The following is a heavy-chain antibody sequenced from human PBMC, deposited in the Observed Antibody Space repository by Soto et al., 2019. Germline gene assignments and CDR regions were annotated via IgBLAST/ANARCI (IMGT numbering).Heavy chain of an antibody. D-gene: IGHD2-8*01. CDR1: GFSFASYT. Sequence: PGGSLRLSCAASGFSFASYTMSWVRQAPGKTLEWVSTLSGSGGATYYSDTVKGRFSNSRDNSKNTLSLQVISLRAEDTAVYYCAKAYRGAMARFDAWGQGTLVTVSS. J-gene: IGHJ4*02. CDR2: LSGSGGAT. CDR3: AKAYRGAMARFDA. V-gene: IGHV3-23*01.